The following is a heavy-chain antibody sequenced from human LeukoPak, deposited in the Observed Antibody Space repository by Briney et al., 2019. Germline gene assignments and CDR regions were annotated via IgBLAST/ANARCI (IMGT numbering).Heavy chain of an antibody. CDR2: INPNSGVT. Sequence: ASVKVSCKASGYTFTGYYMHWVRQAPGQGLEWMGWINPNSGVTDYAQKFQGRVTMTRDTSISTAYMELSSLESDDTAVYYCARVGAHRYCSSTSCYEDYWGQGTLVTVSS. J-gene: IGHJ4*02. D-gene: IGHD2-2*01. CDR3: ARVGAHRYCSSTSCYEDY. CDR1: GYTFTGYY. V-gene: IGHV1-2*02.